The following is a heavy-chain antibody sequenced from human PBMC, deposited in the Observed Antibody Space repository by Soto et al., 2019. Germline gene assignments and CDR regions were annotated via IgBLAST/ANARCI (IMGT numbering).Heavy chain of an antibody. CDR2: LYSGGST. CDR1: GFTVSTKY. CDR3: ATSTGFQGFDY. D-gene: IGHD6-19*01. V-gene: IGHV3-66*01. Sequence: EVQLVESGGGLVQPGGSLRLSCAASGFTVSTKYMSWVRQAPGKGLEWVSGLYSGGSTFFADSVKGRFTVSRNNSKNTVYLQMNSLRGEDTAVYYCATSTGFQGFDYWGQGSLVTVSS. J-gene: IGHJ4*02.